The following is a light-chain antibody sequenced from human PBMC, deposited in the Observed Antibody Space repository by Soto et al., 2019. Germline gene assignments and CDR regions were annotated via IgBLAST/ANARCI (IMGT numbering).Light chain of an antibody. V-gene: IGLV2-14*01. CDR1: SNDVGGYKY. CDR3: TSFTSSPTVV. CDR2: EVN. Sequence: QSALTQPASVSGSPGQSITISCTGTSNDVGGYKYVSWYQQHPGKAPKLMIYEVNNRPSGVSNRVSGSKSGNTASLTISRLQAAEEADYYCTSFTSSPTVVFGGGTKLTVL. J-gene: IGLJ2*01.